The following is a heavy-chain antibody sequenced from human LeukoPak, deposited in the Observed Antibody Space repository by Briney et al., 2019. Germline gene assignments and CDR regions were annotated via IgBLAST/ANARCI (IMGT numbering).Heavy chain of an antibody. CDR2: IYYSGYT. CDR3: ARGQVYFDF. J-gene: IGHJ4*02. CDR1: GAFISSYY. V-gene: IGHV4-59*01. Sequence: PSETLSLTCTVSGAFISSYYWSWIRQPPGKGLEYIGYIYYSGYTNYNPSLKSRVTISLDTSRNKFSLKLSSVTAADTAVYYCARGQVYFDFWGQGTLVTVSS.